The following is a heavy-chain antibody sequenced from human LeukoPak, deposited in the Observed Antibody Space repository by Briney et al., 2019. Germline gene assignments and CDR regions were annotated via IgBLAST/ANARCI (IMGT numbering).Heavy chain of an antibody. Sequence: NSSQTLSLTCTVSGASISSGNDYWSWIRQPAGKGLEWIGRVYTGGSTNYNPSLKSRVTLSVDTSKNQFSLKLTSVTAADTAVYYCARGRNYWGQGTLVTVSS. CDR3: ARGRNY. J-gene: IGHJ4*02. CDR2: VYTGGST. V-gene: IGHV4-61*02. D-gene: IGHD5-24*01. CDR1: GASISSGNDY.